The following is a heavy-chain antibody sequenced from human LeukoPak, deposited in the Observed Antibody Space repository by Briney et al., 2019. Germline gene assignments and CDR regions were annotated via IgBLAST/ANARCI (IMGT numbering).Heavy chain of an antibody. CDR2: ISCSSSYT. CDR1: GFTFSDYY. D-gene: IGHD3-9*01. CDR3: ARGGGLILRYFDWLFAYYFDY. Sequence: GGSLRLSCAASGFTFSDYYMSWIRQAPGKGLEWVSYISCSSSYTNYADSVKGRFTISRDNAKNSLYLQMNSLRAEDTAVYYCARGGGLILRYFDWLFAYYFDYWGQGTLVTASS. J-gene: IGHJ4*02. V-gene: IGHV3-11*06.